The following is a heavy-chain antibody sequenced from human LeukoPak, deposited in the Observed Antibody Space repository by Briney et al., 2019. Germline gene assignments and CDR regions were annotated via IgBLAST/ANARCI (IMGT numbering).Heavy chain of an antibody. CDR2: IRYDGSNK. CDR3: AKVSGSYLPNFDY. D-gene: IGHD2-15*01. V-gene: IGHV3-30*02. Sequence: GGSLRLSCAASGFSFSSYGMHWVRQAPGKGLEWVAFIRYDGSNKYYADSVKGRFTISRDNSKDTLYLQMNSLRAEDTAVYYCAKVSGSYLPNFDYWGQGTLVTVS. CDR1: GFSFSSYG. J-gene: IGHJ4*02.